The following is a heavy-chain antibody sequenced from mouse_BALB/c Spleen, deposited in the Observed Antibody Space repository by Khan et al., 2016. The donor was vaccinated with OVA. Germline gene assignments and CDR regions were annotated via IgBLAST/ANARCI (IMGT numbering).Heavy chain of an antibody. CDR1: GYTFTSYW. J-gene: IGHJ3*01. CDR3: ARREKYGYDPSWFAY. CDR2: INPSDSES. Sequence: VQLQESGAELVRPGASVKLSCKASGYTFTSYWMNWVRQRPKQGLEWIGKINPSDSESHYNQMFNDKATLTVDKSSGTAYMQHSSLTSEESAVYYCARREKYGYDPSWFAYWGQGTLVTVSA. V-gene: IGHV1-52*01. D-gene: IGHD2-2*01.